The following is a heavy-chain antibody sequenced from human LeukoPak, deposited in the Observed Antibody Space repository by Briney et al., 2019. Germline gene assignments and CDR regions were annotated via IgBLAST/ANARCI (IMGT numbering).Heavy chain of an antibody. V-gene: IGHV1-18*01. D-gene: IGHD6-19*01. CDR3: ARDRDWGAVAGTFDP. J-gene: IGHJ5*02. Sequence: ASVKVSCKTSGSIFTRFGISWVRQAPGQGLEWMGWISGYDGHTKYAQKLQGRVTLTTDTSTSTAYMDLRSLGSDDTAVYFCARDRDWGAVAGTFDPCCQGTLVTVAS. CDR2: ISGYDGHT. CDR1: GSIFTRFG.